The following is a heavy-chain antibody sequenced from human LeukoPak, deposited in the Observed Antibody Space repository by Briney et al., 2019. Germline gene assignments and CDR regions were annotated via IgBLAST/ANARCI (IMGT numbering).Heavy chain of an antibody. CDR1: GGSISSYY. Sequence: PSETLSLTCTVSGGSISSYYWSWIRQPPGKGLEWIGYIYYSGSTNYNPSLKSRATISVDTSKNQFSLKLSSVTAADTAVYYCARGGYSGYDYYFDYWGLGTLVTVSS. V-gene: IGHV4-59*01. J-gene: IGHJ4*02. CDR3: ARGGYSGYDYYFDY. CDR2: IYYSGST. D-gene: IGHD5-12*01.